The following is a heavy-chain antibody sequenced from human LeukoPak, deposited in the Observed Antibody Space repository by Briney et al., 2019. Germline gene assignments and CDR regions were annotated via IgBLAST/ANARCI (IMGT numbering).Heavy chain of an antibody. D-gene: IGHD3-16*02. J-gene: IGHJ4*02. V-gene: IGHV3-7*01. CDR1: GFTFSRSW. Sequence: PGGSLRLSCAASGFTFSRSWMYWVRQAPGKGLEWVANIKEDGSETHYVDSAKGRFTISRDNAKSSLYLQMDSLRVEDTAIYYCSESVNYWGQGTLVTVSS. CDR3: SESVNY. CDR2: IKEDGSET.